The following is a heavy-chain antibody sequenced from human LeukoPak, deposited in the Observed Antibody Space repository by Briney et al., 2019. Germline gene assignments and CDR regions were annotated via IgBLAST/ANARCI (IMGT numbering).Heavy chain of an antibody. J-gene: IGHJ3*02. CDR2: IYYSGST. V-gene: IGHV4-59*12. CDR3: ASGGDSQRLAGAFDI. Sequence: SETLSLTCTVSGGSISSYYWSWIRQPPGKGLEWIGYIYYSGSTNYNPSLKSRVTISVDTSKNQFSLKLSSVTAADTAVYYRASGGDSQRLAGAFDIWGQGTMVTVSS. CDR1: GGSISSYY. D-gene: IGHD2-21*02.